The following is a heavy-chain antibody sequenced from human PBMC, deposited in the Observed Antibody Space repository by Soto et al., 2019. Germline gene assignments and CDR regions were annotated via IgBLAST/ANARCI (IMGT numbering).Heavy chain of an antibody. CDR1: GYTFTGYY. CDR3: ARWGLGQWLGNDAFDI. J-gene: IGHJ3*02. Sequence: GASVKVSCKASGYTFTGYYVHWVRQAPGQGLEWMGWINPNSGGTNYAQKFQGWVTMTRDTSISTAYMELSRLRSDDTAVYYCARWGLGQWLGNDAFDIWGQGTMVTVSS. V-gene: IGHV1-2*04. CDR2: INPNSGGT. D-gene: IGHD6-19*01.